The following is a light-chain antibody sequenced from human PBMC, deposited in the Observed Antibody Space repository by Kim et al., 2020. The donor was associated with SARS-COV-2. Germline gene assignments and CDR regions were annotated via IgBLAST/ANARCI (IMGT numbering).Light chain of an antibody. J-gene: IGKJ4*01. V-gene: IGKV3-11*01. CDR1: QSVSPY. CDR3: QLRTNWLT. Sequence: AWPPGERANLSCRASQSVSPYLAWYQQKPGQAPRLLIYDASKRATGIPARFSGSGSGTDFTLTISSLEPDDFAVYYCQLRTNWLTSGGGTKVDIK. CDR2: DAS.